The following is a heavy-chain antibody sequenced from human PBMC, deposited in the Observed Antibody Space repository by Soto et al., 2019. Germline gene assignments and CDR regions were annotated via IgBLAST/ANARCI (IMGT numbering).Heavy chain of an antibody. CDR2: ISSSSSYI. Sequence: PVGSLRLSCAASGFTFSSYSMNWVRQAPGKGLEWVSSISSSSSYIYYADSVKGRFTISRDNAKNSLYLQMNSLRAEDTAVYYCARAPYYDSSGYYFIAEYFQHWGQGTLVTVS. CDR3: ARAPYYDSSGYYFIAEYFQH. J-gene: IGHJ1*01. V-gene: IGHV3-21*01. D-gene: IGHD3-22*01. CDR1: GFTFSSYS.